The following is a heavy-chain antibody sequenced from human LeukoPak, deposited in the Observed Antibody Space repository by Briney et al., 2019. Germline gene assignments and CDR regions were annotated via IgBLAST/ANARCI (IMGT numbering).Heavy chain of an antibody. V-gene: IGHV1-2*02. CDR2: IDPNSGDT. J-gene: IGHJ6*03. CDR1: GYTFTDYY. D-gene: IGHD2-21*02. CDR3: ASGVVVTAIPRKNGGYYYMDV. Sequence: ASVKVSCKASGYTFTDYYIHWVRQAPGQGLEWMGWIDPNSGDTNYAQKFQGRVTMTRDTSISTAYMELSSLRSEDTAVYYCASGVVVTAIPRKNGGYYYMDVWGKGTTVTVSS.